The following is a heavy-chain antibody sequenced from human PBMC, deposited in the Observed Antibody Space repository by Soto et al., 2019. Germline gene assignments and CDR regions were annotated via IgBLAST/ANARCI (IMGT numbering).Heavy chain of an antibody. D-gene: IGHD3-3*01. V-gene: IGHV4-61*01. Sequence: LSLTCTVSGGSVISGSYYWSWIRQPPGRGLEYIGCLYYSGSTNYNPSLKSRVTISVDTPKNQFSLKLPSVTASDTAIYYCARGQAFWTGYYRMPYYFEYWGQGTMVTVSS. CDR2: LYYSGST. J-gene: IGHJ4*02. CDR1: GGSVISGSYY. CDR3: ARGQAFWTGYYRMPYYFEY.